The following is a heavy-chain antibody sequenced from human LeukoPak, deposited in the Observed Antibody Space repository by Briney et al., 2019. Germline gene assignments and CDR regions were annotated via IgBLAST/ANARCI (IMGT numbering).Heavy chain of an antibody. V-gene: IGHV3-7*01. CDR2: IKQDGSEK. CDR1: GFTFSSYW. CDR3: ARVWGIAAAASFDP. Sequence: GGSLRLSCAASGFTFSSYWMSWVRQAPGKGLEWVANIKQDGSEKYYVDSVKGRFTISRDNAKNSLCLQMNSLRAEDTAVYYCARVWGIAAAASFDPWGQGTLVTVSS. D-gene: IGHD6-13*01. J-gene: IGHJ5*02.